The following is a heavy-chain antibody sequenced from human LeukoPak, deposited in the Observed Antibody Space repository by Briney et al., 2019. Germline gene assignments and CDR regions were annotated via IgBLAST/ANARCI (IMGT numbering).Heavy chain of an antibody. Sequence: PSETLSLTCTVSGGSISSYYWAWIRQPPGKGLELIGNIDYSGSTYYNPSLKSRVTISVDTSKNQFSLKLNSVTAADTAVYYCATLGYSSGWASGYWGQGTLVTVSS. V-gene: IGHV4-39*07. CDR3: ATLGYSSGWASGY. CDR2: IDYSGST. D-gene: IGHD6-19*01. CDR1: GGSISSYY. J-gene: IGHJ4*02.